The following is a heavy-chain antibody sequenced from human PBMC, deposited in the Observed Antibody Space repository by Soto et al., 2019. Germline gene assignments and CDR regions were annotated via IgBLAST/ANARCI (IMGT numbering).Heavy chain of an antibody. CDR2: ILSNDVK. D-gene: IGHD2-21*02. Sequence: QVTLKEPGPVLLKPTETLTMTCVVADFSLTNPRMGVSWIRQHPGKALEWLAHILSNDVKSYSTSLSNRLTVSKDTSNRKVALTLTDVDPEDTATYYCARWSALLLTASCSLESWGKGPLVTVSS. CDR1: DFSLTNPRMG. J-gene: IGHJ5*02. CDR3: ARWSALLLTASCSLES. V-gene: IGHV2-26*01.